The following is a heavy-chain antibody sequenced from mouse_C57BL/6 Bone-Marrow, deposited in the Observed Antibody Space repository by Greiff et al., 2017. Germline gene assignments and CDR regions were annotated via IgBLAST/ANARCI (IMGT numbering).Heavy chain of an antibody. J-gene: IGHJ3*01. CDR3: AGGFAY. Sequence: QVQLQQPGAELVRPGTSVKLSCKASGYTFTSYWMHWVKQRPGQGLEWIGVIDPSDSYTNYNQKFKGKATLTVDTSSSTAYMQLSSLTSEDSAVYYCAGGFAYWGQGTLVTVSA. CDR2: IDPSDSYT. V-gene: IGHV1-59*01. CDR1: GYTFTSYW.